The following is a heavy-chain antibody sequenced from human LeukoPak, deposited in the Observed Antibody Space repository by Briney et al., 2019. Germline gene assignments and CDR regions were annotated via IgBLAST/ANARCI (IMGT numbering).Heavy chain of an antibody. J-gene: IGHJ4*02. V-gene: IGHV3-23*01. CDR3: AKGRGIKMTVPIYYFDY. CDR1: GFTFSSYA. CDR2: ISGSGGST. D-gene: IGHD2-2*01. Sequence: GGSLRLSCAPSGFTFSSYAMSWVRQAPGKGLEWVSAISGSGGSTYYADSVKGRFTISRDNSKNTLYLQMNSLRAEDTAVYYCAKGRGIKMTVPIYYFDYWGQGTLVTVSS.